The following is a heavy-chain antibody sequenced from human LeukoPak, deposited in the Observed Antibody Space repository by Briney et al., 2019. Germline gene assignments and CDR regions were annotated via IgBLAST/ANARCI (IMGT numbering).Heavy chain of an antibody. CDR3: ARTTEGGYTYGYFYYYYMDV. CDR1: GYTFTSYG. Sequence: ASVKVSCKASGYTFTSYGINWMRQAPGQGLEWMGWISSYNGNTNYAQKLQGRVTMTTDTSTSTAYMELRSLRSDDTAVYYCARTTEGGYTYGYFYYYYMDVWGKGTTVTISS. D-gene: IGHD5-18*01. J-gene: IGHJ6*03. V-gene: IGHV1-18*01. CDR2: ISSYNGNT.